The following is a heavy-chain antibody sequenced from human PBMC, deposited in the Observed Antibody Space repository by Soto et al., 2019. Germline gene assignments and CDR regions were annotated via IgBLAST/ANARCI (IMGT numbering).Heavy chain of an antibody. J-gene: IGHJ4*02. CDR2: INPIYGKT. CDR3: ATLSARGYCSGGSCYSVDY. V-gene: IGHV1-3*01. CDR1: GYTFTGYA. D-gene: IGHD2-15*01. Sequence: GASVQVSCKASGYTFTGYAMHWVRQAPGQRLEWMGWINPIYGKTKYSQKFQGRVTITADESTSTAYMELSSLRSEDTAVYYCATLSARGYCSGGSCYSVDYWGQGTLVTVSS.